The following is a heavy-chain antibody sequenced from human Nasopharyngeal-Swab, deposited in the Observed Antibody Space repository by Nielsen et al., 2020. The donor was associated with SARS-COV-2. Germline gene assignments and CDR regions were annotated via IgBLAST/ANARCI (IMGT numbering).Heavy chain of an antibody. Sequence: SLKISCAASGFTFDDYAMHWVRQAPGKGLEWVSGISWNSGSIGYADSVKGRFTISRDNAKNSLYLQMNSLRAEDTAVYYCAIDSGIGAYFYYGMDVWGQGTTVTVSS. CDR1: GFTFDDYA. J-gene: IGHJ6*02. V-gene: IGHV3-9*01. CDR3: AIDSGIGAYFYYGMDV. CDR2: ISWNSGSI. D-gene: IGHD3-10*01.